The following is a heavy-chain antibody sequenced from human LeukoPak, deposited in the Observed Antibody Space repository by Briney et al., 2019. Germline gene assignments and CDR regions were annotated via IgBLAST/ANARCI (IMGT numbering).Heavy chain of an antibody. V-gene: IGHV4-34*01. CDR2: INHSGST. J-gene: IGHJ5*02. CDR3: ARGRIAARRLRWFDP. Sequence: PSETLSLTCAVYGGSFSGYYWSWIRQPPGKGLEWIGEINHSGSTNYNPSLKSRVTISVDTSKNQFSLKLSSVTAADTAVYYCARGRIAARRLRWFDPWGQGTLVTVSS. D-gene: IGHD6-6*01. CDR1: GGSFSGYY.